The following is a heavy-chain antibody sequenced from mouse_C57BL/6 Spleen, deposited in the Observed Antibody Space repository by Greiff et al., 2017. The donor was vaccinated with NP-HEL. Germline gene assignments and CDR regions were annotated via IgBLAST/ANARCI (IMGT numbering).Heavy chain of an antibody. V-gene: IGHV2-5*01. J-gene: IGHJ2*01. CDR3: AKTHYGSSYPYYFDY. D-gene: IGHD1-1*01. CDR1: GFSLTRYG. CDR2: IWRGGST. Sequence: VQGVESGPGLVQPSQSLSITCTVSGFSLTRYGVHWVRQSPGKGLELLGVIWRGGSTDYNAAFMSRLSITKDNSKSQVFFKMNSLQADDTAIYYCAKTHYGSSYPYYFDYWGQGTTLTVSS.